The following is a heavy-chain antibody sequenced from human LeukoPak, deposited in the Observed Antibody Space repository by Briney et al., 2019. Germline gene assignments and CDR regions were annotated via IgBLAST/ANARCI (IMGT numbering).Heavy chain of an antibody. D-gene: IGHD3-10*01. V-gene: IGHV4-34*01. Sequence: SETLSLTCAVYGGSFSGYYWSWIRQPPGKGLEWIGEINHRGSTNYNPSLKSRVTISVDTSKNQFSLKLTSVTAADTAVYYCARGGSGALGPTDDYWGQGTLVTVSS. CDR1: GGSFSGYY. J-gene: IGHJ4*02. CDR3: ARGGSGALGPTDDY. CDR2: INHRGST.